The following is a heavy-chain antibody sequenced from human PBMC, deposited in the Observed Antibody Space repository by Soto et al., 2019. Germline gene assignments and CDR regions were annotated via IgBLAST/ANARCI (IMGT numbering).Heavy chain of an antibody. CDR2: ISGSGSST. J-gene: IGHJ4*02. CDR1: GFTFSSYA. D-gene: IGHD6-19*01. V-gene: IGHV3-23*01. Sequence: EVQLLESGGGLVQPGGSLRLSCAASGFTFSSYAMSWVRQAPGKGLEWVSGISGSGSSTYYADSVKGRFTISRDNSKNALYLQKLRLRAQDTAVSYCAYGPGASSDWHGGLYWGQGTLVTVSS. CDR3: AYGPGASSDWHGGLY.